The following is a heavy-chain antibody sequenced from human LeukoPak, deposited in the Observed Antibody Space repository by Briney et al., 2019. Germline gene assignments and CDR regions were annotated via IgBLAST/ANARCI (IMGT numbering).Heavy chain of an antibody. Sequence: GGSLRLSCAASGFTFSSYGMSWIRQAPGKGLEWVSRINGDGSNTTYADSVKGRFTISRDNAKNSLYLQMNSLRAEDTAVYYCARAYVGTYFSRPPAFWDYWGQGTLVTVSS. CDR2: INGDGSNT. CDR3: ARAYVGTYFSRPPAFWDY. J-gene: IGHJ4*02. CDR1: GFTFSSYG. V-gene: IGHV3-74*03. D-gene: IGHD3-3*01.